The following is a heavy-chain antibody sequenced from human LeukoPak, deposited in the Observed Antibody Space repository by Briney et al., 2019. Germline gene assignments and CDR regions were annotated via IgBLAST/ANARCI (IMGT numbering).Heavy chain of an antibody. CDR1: GFTFRSSE. CDR3: ASGVHYTSGWIDI. V-gene: IGHV3-48*03. Sequence: PGGSLRLSCAASGFTFRSSEMNWVRQAPGKGLEWLSYISSSGSTIHYVDSVKGRFTISRDNAKNSLFLQMNSLRAEDTAVYYCASGVHYTSGWIDIWGQGTMVTVSS. CDR2: ISSSGSTI. D-gene: IGHD6-19*01. J-gene: IGHJ3*02.